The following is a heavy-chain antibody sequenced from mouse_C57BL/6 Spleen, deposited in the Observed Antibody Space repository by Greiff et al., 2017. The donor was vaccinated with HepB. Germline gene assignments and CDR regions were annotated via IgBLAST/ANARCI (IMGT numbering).Heavy chain of an antibody. CDR1: GYSITSGYY. V-gene: IGHV3-6*01. CDR2: ISYDGSN. D-gene: IGHD2-1*01. Sequence: EVQLQESGPGLVKPSQSLSLTCSVTGYSITSGYYWNWIRQFPGNKLEWMGYISYDGSNNYNPSLKNRISITRDTSKNQFFLKLNSVTTEDTATYYCARDRGGNLDYYAMDYWGQGTSVTVSS. CDR3: ARDRGGNLDYYAMDY. J-gene: IGHJ4*01.